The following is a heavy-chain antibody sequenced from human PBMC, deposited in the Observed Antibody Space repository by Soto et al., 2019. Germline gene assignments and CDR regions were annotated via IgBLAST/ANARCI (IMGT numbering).Heavy chain of an antibody. J-gene: IGHJ6*02. CDR3: AILRYQGPPARHYYYGMDV. CDR2: IIPIFGTA. D-gene: IGHD2-2*01. Sequence: QVQLVQSGAEVKKPGSSVKVSCKASGGTFSSYAISWVRQAPGQGLEWMGGIIPIFGTANYAQKFQGRVTITADESTSTAYMELSSLRSEDTAVYYCAILRYQGPPARHYYYGMDVWGQGTTVTVSS. CDR1: GGTFSSYA. V-gene: IGHV1-69*01.